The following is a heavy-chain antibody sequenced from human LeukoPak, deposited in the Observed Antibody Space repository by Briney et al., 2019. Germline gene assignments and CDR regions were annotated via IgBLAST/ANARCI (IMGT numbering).Heavy chain of an antibody. D-gene: IGHD2-15*01. CDR3: ARDRGTYYCSGGSCYSEAFDY. CDR1: GFTFSSYS. Sequence: GGSLRPSCAASGFTFSSYSMNWVRQAPGKGLEWVSSISSSSSYIYYADSVKGRFTISRDNAKNSLYLQMNSLRAEDTAVYYCARDRGTYYCSGGSCYSEAFDYWGQGTLATVSS. J-gene: IGHJ4*02. V-gene: IGHV3-21*01. CDR2: ISSSSSYI.